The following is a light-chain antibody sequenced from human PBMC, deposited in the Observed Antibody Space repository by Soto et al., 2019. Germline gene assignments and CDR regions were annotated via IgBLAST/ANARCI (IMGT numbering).Light chain of an antibody. V-gene: IGKV1-5*03. CDR1: QSISTW. CDR2: KAS. CDR3: QQYNSYPWT. J-gene: IGKJ1*01. Sequence: DIQMTQSPSTLSASVGDRVTITCRASQSISTWLAWYQQKPGKAPKLLISKASSLEAGVPSRFGGSGSGTEFTLTINSLQPDDFATYYCQQYNSYPWTFGPGTKVEIK.